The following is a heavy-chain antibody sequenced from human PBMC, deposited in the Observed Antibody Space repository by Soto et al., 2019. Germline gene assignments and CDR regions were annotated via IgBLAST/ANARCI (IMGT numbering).Heavy chain of an antibody. CDR3: AGGEDVILCAYMDV. D-gene: IGHD3-10*01. Sequence: QAQLVESGGGLVKPGGSLTLSCAVSGFKVTDYYMSWIRQAPGKGLDWVAMISRSGDTIHYADSVNGRFTISKDNAKNSLYLQMTSLSPEDTAVYYCAGGEDVILCAYMDVWAKGTRVIVSS. CDR1: GFKVTDYY. J-gene: IGHJ6*04. CDR2: ISRSGDTI. V-gene: IGHV3-11*01.